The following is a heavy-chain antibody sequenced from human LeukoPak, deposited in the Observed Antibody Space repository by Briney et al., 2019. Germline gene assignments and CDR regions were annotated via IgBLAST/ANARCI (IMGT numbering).Heavy chain of an antibody. D-gene: IGHD5-18*01. CDR3: ARRIQLWSHHPYYYYYMDV. CDR1: GYTFTSYD. V-gene: IGHV1-8*01. J-gene: IGHJ6*03. Sequence: ASVKVSCKASGYTFTSYDINWVRQATGQGLEGMGWMNPNSGNTGYAQKFQGRVTITRNTSISTAYMELSSLRSEDTAVYYCARRIQLWSHHPYYYYYMDVWGKGTTVTVSS. CDR2: MNPNSGNT.